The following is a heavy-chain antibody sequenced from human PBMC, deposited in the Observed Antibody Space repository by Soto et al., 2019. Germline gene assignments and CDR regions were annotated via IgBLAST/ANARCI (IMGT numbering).Heavy chain of an antibody. Sequence: SETLSLTCPVSGGSISSYYWSWIRQPPGKGLEWIGYIYYSGSTNYNPSLKSRVTISVDTSKNQFSLKLSSVTAADTAVYYCARDNGREQYYDSSGYWYYFDYWGQGTLVTVSS. D-gene: IGHD3-22*01. CDR1: GGSISSYY. J-gene: IGHJ4*02. CDR3: ARDNGREQYYDSSGYWYYFDY. CDR2: IYYSGST. V-gene: IGHV4-59*01.